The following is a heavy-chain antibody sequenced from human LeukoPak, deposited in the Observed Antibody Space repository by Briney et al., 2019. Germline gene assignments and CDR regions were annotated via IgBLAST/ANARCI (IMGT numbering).Heavy chain of an antibody. J-gene: IGHJ4*02. CDR2: IYHSGST. CDR3: ARRSIVIRRLDY. Sequence: KTSETLSLTCAVSGGSISSSNWWSWVRQPPGKGLEWIGEIYHSGSTNYNPSLKSRVTISVDTSKNQFSLKLSSVIAADTAVYYCARRSIVIRRLDYWGQGTLVTVSS. CDR1: GGSISSSNW. D-gene: IGHD3-16*02. V-gene: IGHV4-4*02.